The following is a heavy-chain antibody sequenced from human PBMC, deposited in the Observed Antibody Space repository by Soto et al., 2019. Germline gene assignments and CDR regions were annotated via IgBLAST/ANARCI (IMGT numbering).Heavy chain of an antibody. CDR1: GGSIRSYY. CDR2: IYYTGSS. Sequence: SETLPLTCAVSGGSIRSYYWSWIRQSPGKGLEWIGNIYYTGSSNYNPSLKSRVTISVDTSKNQFSLKLSSVTAADTAVYYCARGNSGWYGEDFDYWGQGTLVTVSS. CDR3: ARGNSGWYGEDFDY. V-gene: IGHV4-59*01. J-gene: IGHJ4*02. D-gene: IGHD6-19*01.